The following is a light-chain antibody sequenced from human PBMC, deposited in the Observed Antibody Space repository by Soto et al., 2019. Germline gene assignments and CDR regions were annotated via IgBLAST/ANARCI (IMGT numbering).Light chain of an antibody. V-gene: IGKV1-39*01. J-gene: IGKJ5*01. Sequence: DTPMSQSPSSMFASVGGTGNITSRGSQSTSTFLDWYQQKPGKAPNLLIYAASGLQSGVPSRFSGSGSGTDFTLTISSLQPEDFATYYCQQSYRTPIAFGQGTRLEIK. CDR2: AAS. CDR3: QQSYRTPIA. CDR1: QSTSTF.